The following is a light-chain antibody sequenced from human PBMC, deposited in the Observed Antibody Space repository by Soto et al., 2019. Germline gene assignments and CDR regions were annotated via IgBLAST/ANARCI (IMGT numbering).Light chain of an antibody. CDR2: GNS. V-gene: IGLV1-40*01. J-gene: IGLJ3*02. Sequence: VLTQPPSVSGSPGQRVTISCTGNSSNIGAPYDVHWYQQLPGTVPKLLISGNSHRPSGVPDRFSGSKSGPSASLAITGLQAEDEADYYCQSYDSSLTGWVFGGGTKVTVL. CDR1: SSNIGAPYD. CDR3: QSYDSSLTGWV.